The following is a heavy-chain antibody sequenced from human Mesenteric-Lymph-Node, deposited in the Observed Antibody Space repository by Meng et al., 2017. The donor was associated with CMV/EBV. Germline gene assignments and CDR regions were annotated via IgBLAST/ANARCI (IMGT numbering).Heavy chain of an antibody. D-gene: IGHD2-2*01. CDR1: GYTFTSHY. CDR3: ARELAVPAGQYYYGMDV. V-gene: IGHV1-46*01. J-gene: IGHJ6*02. CDR2: INPSGGST. Sequence: SVKVSCKASGYTFTSHYVHWVRQAPGQGLEWLGIINPSGGSTSYAEKFQDRVTLTRDTSTSTVYMEVSTLRSADTAVYYCARELAVPAGQYYYGMDVWGQGTTVTVSS.